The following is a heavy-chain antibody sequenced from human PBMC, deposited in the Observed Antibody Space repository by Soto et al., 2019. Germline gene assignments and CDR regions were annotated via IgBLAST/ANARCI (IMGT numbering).Heavy chain of an antibody. CDR1: GFTFSSYA. D-gene: IGHD6-19*01. V-gene: IGHV3-23*01. CDR3: AKDGARSWLVPTYFDY. Sequence: GGSLRLSCAASGFTFSSYAMSWVRQAPGKGLEWVSAISGSGGSTYYADSVKGRFTISRDNSKNTLYLQMNSLRAEDTAVYYCAKDGARSWLVPTYFDYWGQGTLVTVSS. CDR2: ISGSGGST. J-gene: IGHJ4*02.